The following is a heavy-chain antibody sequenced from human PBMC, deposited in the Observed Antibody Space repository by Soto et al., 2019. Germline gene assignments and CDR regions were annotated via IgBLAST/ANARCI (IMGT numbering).Heavy chain of an antibody. D-gene: IGHD5-12*01. CDR2: INPNGGVT. CDR1: GDSFNDYY. CDR3: ARESGGATATLDYYYYYMDV. J-gene: IGHJ6*03. V-gene: IGHV1-2*02. Sequence: QVQLVQSGAEVRKPGASVTVSCRSSGDSFNDYYIHWVRPAPGQGFEWMGWINPNGGVTKYAQKVKGRASMTRETSIRTVYRQLSRIRSDATAVYYCARESGGATATLDYYYYYMDVWGTGPTVTVSS.